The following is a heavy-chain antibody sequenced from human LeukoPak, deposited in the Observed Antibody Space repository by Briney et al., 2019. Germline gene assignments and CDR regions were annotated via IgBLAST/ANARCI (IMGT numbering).Heavy chain of an antibody. J-gene: IGHJ4*02. CDR1: GFTFSNYM. CDR3: LRDLNWSLDQ. D-gene: IGHD1-20*01. V-gene: IGHV3-74*01. Sequence: GGSLRLSCAASGFTFSNYMMHWVRQAPGKGLVWVSRIKSDGISITYADSVKGRFTISRDNAKNTLYLRMNSLRAEDTAVYYCLRDLNWSLDQWGQGTLVTVSS. CDR2: IKSDGISI.